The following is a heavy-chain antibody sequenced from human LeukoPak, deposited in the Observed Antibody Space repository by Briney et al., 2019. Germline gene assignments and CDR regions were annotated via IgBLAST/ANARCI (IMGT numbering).Heavy chain of an antibody. V-gene: IGHV3-66*01. CDR2: IYSGGTT. Sequence: PGGSLRLSCAASGFTVSSNSMSWVRQAPGKGLEWVSVIYSGGTTYYADSVKGRFTISKDNSKNTLYLQMNSLRAEDTAVYYCARDSQYYYDSSGYYPDLDCWGQGTLVTVSS. J-gene: IGHJ4*02. D-gene: IGHD3-22*01. CDR1: GFTVSSNS. CDR3: ARDSQYYYDSSGYYPDLDC.